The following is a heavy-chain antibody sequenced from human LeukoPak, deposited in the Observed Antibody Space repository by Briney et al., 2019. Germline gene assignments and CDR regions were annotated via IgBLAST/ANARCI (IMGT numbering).Heavy chain of an antibody. D-gene: IGHD3-16*01. CDR1: GFTFSSYA. CDR2: ISGSGGST. CDR3: ARDGAAAPPYYYYLDV. Sequence: PGGSLRLSCAASGFTFSSYAMSWVRQAPGKGLEWVSAISGSGGSTYYADSVKGRFTISRDNSKNTLYLQMNSLRAEDTAVYYCARDGAAAPPYYYYLDVWGKGTTVSVSS. J-gene: IGHJ6*03. V-gene: IGHV3-23*01.